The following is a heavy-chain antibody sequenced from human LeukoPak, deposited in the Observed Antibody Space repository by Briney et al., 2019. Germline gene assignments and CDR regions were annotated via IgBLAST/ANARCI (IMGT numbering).Heavy chain of an antibody. V-gene: IGHV3-74*01. J-gene: IGHJ4*02. D-gene: IGHD4-11*01. Sequence: GGSLRLSCAASGFTFSSYWMHWVRQAPGKGLVWVSRINSDGSSTSYADFVKGRFTISRDNAKNTLYLQMNSLRAEDTAVYYCARDGVTKSFDYWGQGTLVTVSS. CDR2: INSDGSST. CDR3: ARDGVTKSFDY. CDR1: GFTFSSYW.